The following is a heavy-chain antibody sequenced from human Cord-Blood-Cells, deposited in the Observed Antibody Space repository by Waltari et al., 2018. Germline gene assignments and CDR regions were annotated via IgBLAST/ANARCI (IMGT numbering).Heavy chain of an antibody. D-gene: IGHD4-4*01. CDR1: GFTFSSYA. CDR3: ARDHRGLGRTTVTKVYYYYGMDV. J-gene: IGHJ6*02. CDR2: ISDDGSNK. V-gene: IGHV3-30-3*01. Sequence: QVQLVESGGGVVQPGRSLRLSCAASGFTFSSYAMHWVRQAPGKGLEWVAVISDDGSNKYYADSVKGRFTISRDNSKNTLYLQMNSLRAEDTAVYYCARDHRGLGRTTVTKVYYYYGMDVWGQGTTV.